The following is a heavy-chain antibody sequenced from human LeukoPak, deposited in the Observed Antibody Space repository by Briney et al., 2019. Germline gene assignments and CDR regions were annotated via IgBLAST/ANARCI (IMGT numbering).Heavy chain of an antibody. CDR3: ARYGGHTDFDY. J-gene: IGHJ4*02. Sequence: ASVKVSCKASGYTFTNYYIHWVRQAPGQGLEWMGWTHPNNGGTTYAQEFQGRVTMTRDTSINTAYMELNSVTSHDTAVYYCARYGGHTDFDYWGQGTLVTVSS. D-gene: IGHD4-23*01. V-gene: IGHV1-2*02. CDR1: GYTFTNYY. CDR2: THPNNGGT.